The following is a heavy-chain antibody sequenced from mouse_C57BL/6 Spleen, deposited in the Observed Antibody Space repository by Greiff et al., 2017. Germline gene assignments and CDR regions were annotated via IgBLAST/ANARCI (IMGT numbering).Heavy chain of an antibody. CDR2: IYPGDGDT. CDR1: GYAFSSSW. V-gene: IGHV1-82*01. CDR3: ARGKRQGGFDY. Sequence: VKLVESGPELVKPGASVKISCKASGYAFSSSWMNWVKQRPGKGLEWIGRIYPGDGDTNFNGKFKGKATLTADKSSSTAYMQLSSLTSEDSAVYFCARGKRQGGFDYWGQGTTLTVSS. D-gene: IGHD2-12*01. J-gene: IGHJ2*01.